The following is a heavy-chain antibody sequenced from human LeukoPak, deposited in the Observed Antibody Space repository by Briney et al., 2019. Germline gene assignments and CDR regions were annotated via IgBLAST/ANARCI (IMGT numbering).Heavy chain of an antibody. V-gene: IGHV4-59*12. D-gene: IGHD3-22*01. CDR1: GGSISSYY. J-gene: IGHJ2*01. CDR3: ARDTGYYYDSSDYYYSWYFDL. CDR2: ISYSGST. Sequence: SETLSLTCTVSGGSISSYYWSWIRQPPGKGLEWIGFISYSGSTIYSPSLESRVTISVDTSKNQFSLKLSSVTAADTAMYFCARDTGYYYDSSDYYYSWYFDLWGRGTLVTVSS.